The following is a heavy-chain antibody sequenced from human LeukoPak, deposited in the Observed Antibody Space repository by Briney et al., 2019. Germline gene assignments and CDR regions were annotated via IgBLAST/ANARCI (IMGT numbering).Heavy chain of an antibody. CDR1: GYTFTGYY. D-gene: IGHD1-26*01. V-gene: IGHV1-46*01. CDR2: INPSGGST. CDR3: ARDVTSGFYYYYSMDV. Sequence: ASVKVSCKASGYTFTGYYMHWVRQAPGQGLEWMGIINPSGGSTSYAQKFQGRVTMTRNTSISTAYMELSGLRSEDTAVYYCARDVTSGFYYYYSMDVWGKGTTVTISS. J-gene: IGHJ6*03.